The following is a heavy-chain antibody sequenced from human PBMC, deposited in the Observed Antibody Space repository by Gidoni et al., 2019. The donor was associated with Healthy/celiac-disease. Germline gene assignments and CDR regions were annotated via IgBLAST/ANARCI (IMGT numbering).Heavy chain of an antibody. CDR2: IYWDDDK. CDR1: GLSLSTSGVG. CDR3: AHSGILTGLDAFDI. J-gene: IGHJ3*02. V-gene: IGHV2-5*02. D-gene: IGHD3-9*01. Sequence: QINLKESGPTLVKPTQTLTLTCTFSGLSLSTSGVGVGWFRQPPGNALDWLALIYWDDDKRYSPSLKRRLTITQYNAKNQVVLTMTNMDPVDTATYYCAHSGILTGLDAFDIWGQGKMGTVSS.